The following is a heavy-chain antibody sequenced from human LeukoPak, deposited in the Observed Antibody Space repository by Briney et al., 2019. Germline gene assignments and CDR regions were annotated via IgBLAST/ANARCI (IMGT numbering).Heavy chain of an antibody. CDR2: IYSGGST. V-gene: IGHV3-53*01. Sequence: GGSLRLSCAASGFTLSSNYMSWVGQAPGKGLEGVSVIYSGGSTYYADSVKGRFTISRDNSKNTLYLQMNSLRAEDTAVYYCARAPDYGDYYNWFDPWGQGTLVTASS. J-gene: IGHJ5*02. CDR1: GFTLSSNY. CDR3: ARAPDYGDYYNWFDP. D-gene: IGHD4-17*01.